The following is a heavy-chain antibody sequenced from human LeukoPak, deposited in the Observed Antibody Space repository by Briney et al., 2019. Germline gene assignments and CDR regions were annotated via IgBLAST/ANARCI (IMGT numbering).Heavy chain of an antibody. D-gene: IGHD6-13*01. Sequence: GGSLRLSCVASGFTFSSTTMGWVRQAPGRGLEWVSSITAIDGRTYYADSVRGRFTISRDNSKNTVYLQLNSLRAGDTAIYYCTKDRRGPAAGTWYFDSXGXXXLVTVSS. V-gene: IGHV3-23*01. CDR3: TKDRRGPAAGTWYFDS. J-gene: IGHJ4*01. CDR1: GFTFSSTT. CDR2: ITAIDGRT.